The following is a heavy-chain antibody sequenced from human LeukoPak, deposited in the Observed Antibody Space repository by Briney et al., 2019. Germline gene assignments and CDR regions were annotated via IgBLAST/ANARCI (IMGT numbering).Heavy chain of an antibody. CDR1: GGSFSGYY. J-gene: IGHJ4*02. CDR2: INHSGST. Sequence: SETLSLTCAVYGGSFSGYYWSWIRQPPGKGLEWIGEINHSGSTNYNPSLKSRVTISVDTSKSQFSLKLSSVTAADTAVYYCARGKGYDDSFYDYWGQGTLVTVSS. CDR3: ARGKGYDDSFYDY. D-gene: IGHD5-12*01. V-gene: IGHV4-34*01.